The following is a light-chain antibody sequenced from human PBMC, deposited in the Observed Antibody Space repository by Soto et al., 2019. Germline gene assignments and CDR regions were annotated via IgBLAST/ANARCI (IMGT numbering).Light chain of an antibody. V-gene: IGKV3-11*01. Sequence: EILLTQSPATLSLSPCERATLSCRASQSVGDYLGWYQQKPGQAPRLLIYDASQRATGVPARFSASGSGTDFTLTISSLEPEDFAVYYCQQYGSSRTFGQGTKVDI. CDR3: QQYGSSRT. CDR1: QSVGDY. CDR2: DAS. J-gene: IGKJ1*01.